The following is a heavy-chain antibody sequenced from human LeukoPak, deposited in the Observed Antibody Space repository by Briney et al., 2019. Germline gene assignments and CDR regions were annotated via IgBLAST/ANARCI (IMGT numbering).Heavy chain of an antibody. D-gene: IGHD2-2*01. Sequence: ASMKVSCKTSGYSFTSHLMHWVRQAPGQGLEWMGWINPNSGGTNYAQKFQGRVTMTRDTSISTAYMELSRLRSDDTAVYYCARGYCSSTSCYDAFDIWGQGTMVTVSS. V-gene: IGHV1-2*02. CDR3: ARGYCSSTSCYDAFDI. CDR1: GYSFTSHL. J-gene: IGHJ3*02. CDR2: INPNSGGT.